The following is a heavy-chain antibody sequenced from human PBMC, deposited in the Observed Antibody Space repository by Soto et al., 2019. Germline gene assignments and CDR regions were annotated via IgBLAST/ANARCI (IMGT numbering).Heavy chain of an antibody. V-gene: IGHV3-15*01. CDR2: IRSKTDGGTT. J-gene: IGHJ4*02. D-gene: IGHD6-19*01. Sequence: HWGSVEQARADARVSVFNAGGIGVRQAPGKGLEWGGHIRSKTDGGTTDFAAPVKGRFIISRDDSKNTVSLQMNSLKPEDTAVYYCRAQWPDWGQGTLVPVS. CDR3: RAQWPD. CDR1: RVSVFNAG.